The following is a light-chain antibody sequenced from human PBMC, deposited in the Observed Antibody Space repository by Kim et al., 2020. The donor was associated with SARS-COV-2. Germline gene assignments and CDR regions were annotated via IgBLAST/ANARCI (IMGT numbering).Light chain of an antibody. CDR3: QQYADSPPT. CDR1: QSISSIH. J-gene: IGKJ1*01. CDR2: GIS. Sequence: SPGEQATLSCRASQSISSIHVAWYQQKRGRAPRLIIYGISNRATDIPDRFSGSGAGTDFTLTISRLEPEDFAVYYCQQYADSPPTFGQGTKVDIK. V-gene: IGKV3-20*01.